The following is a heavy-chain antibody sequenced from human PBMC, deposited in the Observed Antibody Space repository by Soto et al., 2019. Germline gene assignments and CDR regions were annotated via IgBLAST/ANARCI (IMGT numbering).Heavy chain of an antibody. V-gene: IGHV1-69*09. J-gene: IGHJ4*02. Sequence: QVVLLQSGTAVKRPASSVKVSCKASGVPFNSYGCVWWRRAPGRGLEWVGRINPASQLRNYEQSLQGRVTITADTSTTTAYMELSGLTSEDTAVYYCARMKLARLDHWGQGTLVTVSS. CDR3: ARMKLARLDH. CDR2: INPASQLR. CDR1: GVPFNSYG.